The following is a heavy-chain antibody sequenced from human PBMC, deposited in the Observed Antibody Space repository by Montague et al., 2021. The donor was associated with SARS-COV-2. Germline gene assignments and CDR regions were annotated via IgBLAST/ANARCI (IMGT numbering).Heavy chain of an antibody. V-gene: IGHV4-59*01. CDR2: IHYSGST. CDR1: GGSISSYY. Sequence: SETLSLTCTVSGGSISSYYWCWIRQPPGKGLEWIGNIHYSGSTNYNPSLNSRVTISVYTSKNQFSLKLSTVTAADTAVYYCATPPCTNGVCENWSDPWGQGTLVTVSS. D-gene: IGHD2-8*01. J-gene: IGHJ5*02. CDR3: ATPPCTNGVCENWSDP.